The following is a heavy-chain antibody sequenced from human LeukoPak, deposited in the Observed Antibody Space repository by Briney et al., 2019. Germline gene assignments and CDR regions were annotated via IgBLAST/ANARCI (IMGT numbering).Heavy chain of an antibody. Sequence: PGGSLRLSCAASGFTFSSYAMSWVRQAPGKGLEWVSAISGSGGSTYYADSVKGRFTISRDNSKNTLYLQMNSLRAEDTAVYYCAKDLYYYDSSGYYSTTTLFYYWGQGTLVTVSS. J-gene: IGHJ4*02. CDR1: GFTFSSYA. CDR3: AKDLYYYDSSGYYSTTTLFYY. CDR2: ISGSGGST. D-gene: IGHD3-22*01. V-gene: IGHV3-23*01.